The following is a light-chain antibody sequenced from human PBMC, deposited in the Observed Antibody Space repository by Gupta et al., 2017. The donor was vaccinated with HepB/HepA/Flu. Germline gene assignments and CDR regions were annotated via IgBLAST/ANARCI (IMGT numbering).Light chain of an antibody. J-gene: IGLJ1*01. CDR2: SNN. CDR1: SSNIGSNT. V-gene: IGLV1-44*01. Sequence: QSVLTQPPSASGTPGQRVTISCSGSSSNIGSNTVNWYQQLPGTAPKLLIYSNNQRPSGVPDRFSGSKSGTSASLAISGLQSEEEADYYCEAWDDSLNGPGYVFGTGTKVTVL. CDR3: EAWDDSLNGPGYV.